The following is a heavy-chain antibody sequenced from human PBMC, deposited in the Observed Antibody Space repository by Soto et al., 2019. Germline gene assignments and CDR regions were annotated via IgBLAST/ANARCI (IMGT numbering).Heavy chain of an antibody. V-gene: IGHV1-3*01. CDR1: GETLTSLA. Sequence: PSGKTSCRESGETLTSLALRWVRQATGQRLEWMGWINAGNGNTKYSQKFQGRVTITRDTSASTAYMELSSLRSEDTAVYYCASLYSSSWYKAFDIWGQGTMVTVSS. J-gene: IGHJ3*02. D-gene: IGHD6-13*01. CDR2: INAGNGNT. CDR3: ASLYSSSWYKAFDI.